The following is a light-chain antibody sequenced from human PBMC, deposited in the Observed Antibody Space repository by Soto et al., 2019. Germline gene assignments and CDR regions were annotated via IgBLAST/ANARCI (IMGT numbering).Light chain of an antibody. Sequence: ELTQPPSVSVAPGQTARISCGGNNIESKSVNWYQQKPGQAPVLVVYDDSDRPSGIPERFSGSNSGNTATLIISTAEAGDEADYYCQVWDSDNNPFYVFGAGTKVTVL. CDR3: QVWDSDNNPFYV. V-gene: IGLV3-21*02. CDR1: NIESKS. J-gene: IGLJ1*01. CDR2: DDS.